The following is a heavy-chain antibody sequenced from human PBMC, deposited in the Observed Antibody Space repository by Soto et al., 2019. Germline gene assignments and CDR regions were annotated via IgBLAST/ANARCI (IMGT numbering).Heavy chain of an antibody. V-gene: IGHV3-49*03. J-gene: IGHJ4*02. CDR3: TRVVAAAGGH. CDR1: GFTFGAYT. CDR2: IRGEDYGGTT. D-gene: IGHD6-13*01. Sequence: EVQVVESGGAWVQPGRSLRLSCSTSGFTFGAYTMTWYRQAPGKGLEWVAFIRGEDYGGTTEYAASVKGRFTVSRDNSKGVAYLEMNNLKSDDTAVYYCTRVVAAAGGHWGRGTLVTVSS.